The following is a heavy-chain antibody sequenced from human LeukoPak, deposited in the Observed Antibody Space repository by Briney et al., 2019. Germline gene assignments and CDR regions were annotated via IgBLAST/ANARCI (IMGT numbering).Heavy chain of an antibody. Sequence: GASVKVSCKASGYTFTSYAISWVRQAPGQGLEWMGGIIPIFGTANYAQKFQGRVTITADESTSTAYMELSSLRSEDTAVYYCAGGPIAVADKFDYWGQGTLVTVSS. D-gene: IGHD6-19*01. CDR2: IIPIFGTA. V-gene: IGHV1-69*13. J-gene: IGHJ4*02. CDR3: AGGPIAVADKFDY. CDR1: GYTFTSYA.